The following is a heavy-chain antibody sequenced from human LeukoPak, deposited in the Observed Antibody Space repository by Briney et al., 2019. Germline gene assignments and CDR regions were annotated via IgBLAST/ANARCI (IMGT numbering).Heavy chain of an antibody. D-gene: IGHD5-24*01. J-gene: IGHJ4*02. CDR3: ARGQYTDGLSY. CDR1: GFTFSTYW. Sequence: GGSLRLSCAASGFTFSTYWMTWVRQAPGKGLEWVAIIKPDGSEKYYVDSVKGRFAISRDNAENSLFLQMNGLRPEDTAVFYCARGQYTDGLSYWGQGTLVTVSS. V-gene: IGHV3-7*03. CDR2: IKPDGSEK.